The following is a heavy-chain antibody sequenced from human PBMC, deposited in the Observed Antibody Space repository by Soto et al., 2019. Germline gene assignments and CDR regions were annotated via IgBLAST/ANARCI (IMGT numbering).Heavy chain of an antibody. Sequence: GGSLRLSCGASGCNFSYNAMSWVRQAPGKGLQWVSTISGSGEKTYYAASVKGRFTISSDRSKNTLYLRMDSLRAEDTAVYYCARLPGGTAPRRDYWGQGTRVTVSS. D-gene: IGHD6-6*01. CDR1: GCNFSYNA. J-gene: IGHJ4*02. V-gene: IGHV3-23*01. CDR2: ISGSGEKT. CDR3: ARLPGGTAPRRDY.